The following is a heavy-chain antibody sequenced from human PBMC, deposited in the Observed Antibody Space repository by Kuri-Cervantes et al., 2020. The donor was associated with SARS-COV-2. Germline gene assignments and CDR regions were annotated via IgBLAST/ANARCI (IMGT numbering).Heavy chain of an antibody. J-gene: IGHJ3*02. CDR2: VRGKANNYAT. CDR1: GFLFSASA. V-gene: IGHV3-73*01. D-gene: IGHD4-17*01. CDR3: AKEWVENDYGVAFDI. Sequence: GESLKISCEVSGFLFSASAIHWVRQGSGKGLEWVGRVRGKANNYATAYAASVKGRFTISRDDSKNMAYLQMNSLKTEDTAVYYCAKEWVENDYGVAFDIWGQGTMVTVSS.